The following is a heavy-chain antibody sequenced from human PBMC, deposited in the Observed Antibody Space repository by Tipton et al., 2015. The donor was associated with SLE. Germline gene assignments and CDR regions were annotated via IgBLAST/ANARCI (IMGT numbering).Heavy chain of an antibody. CDR1: GYSIGSGYY. J-gene: IGHJ4*02. CDR3: ASGGIGYCSGGSCYSFYYFDY. Sequence: TLSLTCAVSGYSIGSGYYWGWIRQPPGKGLEWIGSIYHSGSTYYNPSLRSRVTISVDTPKNQFSLKLSSVSAADTAVYYCASGGIGYCSGGSCYSFYYFDYWGQGTLVTVSS. D-gene: IGHD2-15*01. V-gene: IGHV4-38-2*01. CDR2: IYHSGST.